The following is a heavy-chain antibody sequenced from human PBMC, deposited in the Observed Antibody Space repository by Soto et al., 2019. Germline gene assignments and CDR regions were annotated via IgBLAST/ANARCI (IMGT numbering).Heavy chain of an antibody. J-gene: IGHJ3*02. CDR3: ARGLYYYDSSGYFTDAFDI. CDR1: GGTFSSYA. D-gene: IGHD3-22*01. V-gene: IGHV1-69*13. Sequence: ASVKVSCKASGGTFSSYAISWVRQAPGQGLEWMGGIIPIFGTANYAQKFQGRVTITADESTSTAYMELSSLRSEDTAVYYCARGLYYYDSSGYFTDAFDIWGQGTMVTVSS. CDR2: IIPIFGTA.